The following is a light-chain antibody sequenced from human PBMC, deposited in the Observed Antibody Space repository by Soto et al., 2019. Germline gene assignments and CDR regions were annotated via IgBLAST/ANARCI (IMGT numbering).Light chain of an antibody. CDR2: GNI. CDR1: SSNIGAGYD. CDR3: QSYDSSLSGSEVV. Sequence: QSVLTQPPSVSGAPGQRVTISCTGSSSNIGAGYDVHWYQQRPGTAPKLLIFGNINRPSGVPDRFSGSKSGTSASLAITGVQAEDEADYYCQSYDSSLSGSEVVFGGGTKLTVL. J-gene: IGLJ2*01. V-gene: IGLV1-40*01.